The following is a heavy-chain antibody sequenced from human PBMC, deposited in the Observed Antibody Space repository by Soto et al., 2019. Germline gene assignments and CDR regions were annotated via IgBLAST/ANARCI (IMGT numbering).Heavy chain of an antibody. V-gene: IGHV3-11*01. CDR1: GFTFSDYY. J-gene: IGHJ6*02. Sequence: GSLRLSCAASGFTFSDYYMSWIRQAPGKGLEWVSYISSSGSTIYYADSVKGRFTISRDNAKNSLYLQMNSLRAEDTAVYYCARDHLNCSGGSCCFYYYYGMDVWGQGTTVTVSS. CDR2: ISSSGSTI. D-gene: IGHD2-15*01. CDR3: ARDHLNCSGGSCCFYYYYGMDV.